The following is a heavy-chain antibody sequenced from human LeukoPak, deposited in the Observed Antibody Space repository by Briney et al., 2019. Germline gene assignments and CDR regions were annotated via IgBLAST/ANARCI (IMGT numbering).Heavy chain of an antibody. CDR1: GGSIXNYX. J-gene: IGHJ4*02. Sequence: GGSIXNYXXXWIRQPRGKGGECIGYVYYTVSTNYNSSLNSRVTISVDTSENQFSLKLSSVTAADTAVYYCARLAPGMSFDYWGQGTLVTVSS. CDR3: ARLAPGMSFDY. D-gene: IGHD1-14*01. CDR2: VYYTVST. V-gene: IGHV4-59*01.